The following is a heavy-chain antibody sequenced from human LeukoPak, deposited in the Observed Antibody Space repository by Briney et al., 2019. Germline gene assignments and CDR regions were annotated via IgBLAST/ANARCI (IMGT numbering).Heavy chain of an antibody. V-gene: IGHV3-23*01. Sequence: GGSLRLSCAASGFTFSSYAMSWVRQAPGKGLEWVSGITVNGGLTYYADSVKGRFTISRDNSKNTLYLQMNSLRAEDTAVYYCGRGGYSDFDYWGQGSLVTVSS. CDR3: GRGGYSDFDY. CDR2: ITVNGGLT. J-gene: IGHJ4*02. CDR1: GFTFSSYA. D-gene: IGHD3-22*01.